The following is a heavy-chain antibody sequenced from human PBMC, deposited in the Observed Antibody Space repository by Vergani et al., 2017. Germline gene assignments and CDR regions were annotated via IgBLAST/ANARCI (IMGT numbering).Heavy chain of an antibody. Sequence: QVQLQESGPGLVKPSETLALTCTVSGGSITSYYWSWIRQPPGKGLEWIGNIYYSGSTHYDPSLKSRVTISVDTSKNQFSLELSSMTTADTAVYYCARGRRTSGFGTTFYDYWGQGTLVTVSS. CDR2: IYYSGST. CDR1: GGSITSYY. CDR3: ARGRRTSGFGTTFYDY. J-gene: IGHJ4*02. D-gene: IGHD2-8*01. V-gene: IGHV4-59*01.